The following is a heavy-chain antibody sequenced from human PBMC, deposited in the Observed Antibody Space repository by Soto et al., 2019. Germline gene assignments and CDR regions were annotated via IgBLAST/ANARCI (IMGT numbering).Heavy chain of an antibody. CDR3: IRYYDSSGGDQH. CDR2: SIPIFGTA. D-gene: IGHD3-22*01. J-gene: IGHJ1*01. V-gene: IGHV1-69*12. Sequence: QVQLVQSGAEVKKPGSSVKVSCKASGGTFSSYAISWVRQAPGHGLEWMGGSIPIFGTANYAQKFQGRVTITADESTSTAYMELSSRRAEDTAVYYCIRYYDSSGGDQHWGQGTLVTVSS. CDR1: GGTFSSYA.